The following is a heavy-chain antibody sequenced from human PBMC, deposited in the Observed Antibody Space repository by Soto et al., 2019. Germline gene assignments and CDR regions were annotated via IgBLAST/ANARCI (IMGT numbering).Heavy chain of an antibody. D-gene: IGHD6-13*01. J-gene: IGHJ4*02. CDR2: ISSGGSTV. CDR1: GFSFSNYE. V-gene: IGHV3-48*03. Sequence: EVQLVESGGGLVQPGGSLRLSCVASGFSFSNYEMNWVRQAPGKGLEWVAYISSGGSTVHYADSVRGRFTVSRDNARNSLYLQMNTLRVEDTALYYCARDRAAGGYWGQGTLVTVSS. CDR3: ARDRAAGGY.